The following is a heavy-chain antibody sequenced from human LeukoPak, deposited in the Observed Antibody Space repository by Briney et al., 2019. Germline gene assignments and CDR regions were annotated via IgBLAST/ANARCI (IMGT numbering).Heavy chain of an antibody. CDR2: IYYSGKA. V-gene: IGHV4-39*01. D-gene: IGHD6-13*01. J-gene: IGHJ4*02. Sequence: PSETLSLTCTVSGGSLGDTTYFWGWIRQPPGRGLEWIANIYYSGKAYYSPSLKSRVTISADMSRNQFFLRLGSVTAADTAVYYRTRHSGPAAAADYWGQGTLVTVSS. CDR1: GGSLGDTTYF. CDR3: TRHSGPAAAADY.